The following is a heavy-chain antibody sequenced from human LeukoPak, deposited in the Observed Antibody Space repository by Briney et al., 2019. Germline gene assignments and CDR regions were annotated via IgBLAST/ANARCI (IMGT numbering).Heavy chain of an antibody. Sequence: PGGSLRLSCAASGFTFSDYYMSWIRQAPGKGLEWIGSIYYSGSTYYNPSLKSRVTISVDTSKNQFSLKLSSVAAADTAVYYCARENRNWFDPWGQGTLVTVSS. V-gene: IGHV4-38-2*02. J-gene: IGHJ5*02. CDR1: GFTFSDYY. CDR3: ARENRNWFDP. D-gene: IGHD2/OR15-2a*01. CDR2: IYYSGST.